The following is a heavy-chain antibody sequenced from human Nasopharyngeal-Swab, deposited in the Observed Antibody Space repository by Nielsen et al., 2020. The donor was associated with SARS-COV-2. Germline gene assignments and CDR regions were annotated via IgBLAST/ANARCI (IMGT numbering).Heavy chain of an antibody. D-gene: IGHD2-15*01. V-gene: IGHV1-46*01. CDR1: GYTFTSYY. Sequence: ASVNVSCKASGYTFTSYYMHWVRQAPGQGLEWMGIINPSGGSTSYAQKFQGRVTMTRDTSTSTVYMELSSLRSEDTAVYYCARVGCSGGSCYVRAWFDPWGQGTLVTVSS. CDR3: ARVGCSGGSCYVRAWFDP. CDR2: INPSGGST. J-gene: IGHJ5*02.